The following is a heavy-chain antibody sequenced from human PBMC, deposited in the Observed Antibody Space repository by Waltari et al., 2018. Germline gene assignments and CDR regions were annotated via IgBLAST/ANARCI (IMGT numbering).Heavy chain of an antibody. J-gene: IGHJ4*02. CDR1: GCSISSSSYY. CDR2: IYYRGRT. CDR3: EAVAGGRCDY. D-gene: IGHD6-19*01. V-gene: IGHV4-39*07. Sequence: QLQLQASGPGLVKPSETLSLTCTVSGCSISSSSYYWGWIRQPPGKGMAWIGSIYYRGRTYYNPSLKSRVTISVDTSKNQFYLKLSSVTAADTAVYYCEAVAGGRCDYWGQGTLVTVSS.